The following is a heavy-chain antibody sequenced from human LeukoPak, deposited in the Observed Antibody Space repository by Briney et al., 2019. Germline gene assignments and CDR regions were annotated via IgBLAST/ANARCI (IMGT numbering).Heavy chain of an antibody. J-gene: IGHJ4*02. CDR2: ISPTGDGS. Sequence: GGSLRLSCAASGFTFSTYALHWVRQAPGKGLEWVSGISPTGDGSYYADSVKGRFTISRDNSKNTLYVHMNSLRAEDTAVYYCAKAGDRNYFDYWGQGALVTVSS. CDR1: GFTFSTYA. V-gene: IGHV3-23*01. D-gene: IGHD3-10*01. CDR3: AKAGDRNYFDY.